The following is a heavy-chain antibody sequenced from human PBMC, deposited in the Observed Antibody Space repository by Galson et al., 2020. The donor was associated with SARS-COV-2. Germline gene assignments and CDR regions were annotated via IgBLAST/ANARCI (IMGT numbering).Heavy chain of an antibody. Sequence: SETLSLTCTVSGGSISSGGYYWSWIRQHPGKGLEWIGYIYYSGSTYYNPSLKSRVTISVDTSKNQFSLKLSSVTAADTAVYYCARDPNYYDSSGYYYEHAFDIWGQGTMVTVSS. J-gene: IGHJ3*02. V-gene: IGHV4-31*03. D-gene: IGHD3-22*01. CDR3: ARDPNYYDSSGYYYEHAFDI. CDR1: GGSISSGGYY. CDR2: IYYSGST.